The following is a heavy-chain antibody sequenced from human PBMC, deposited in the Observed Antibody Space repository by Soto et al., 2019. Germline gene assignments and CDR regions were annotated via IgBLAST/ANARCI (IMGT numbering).Heavy chain of an antibody. CDR3: ARGFSAGKGSPPDF. J-gene: IGHJ4*02. CDR1: GGSFSGYY. Sequence: SETLSLTCAVYGGSFSGYYWSWIRQPPGKGLEWIGEINHSGSTNYNPSLKSRVTISVDTSKNQFSLKLSSVTAADTAVYYCARGFSAGKGSPPDFWGQGSLVTVSS. V-gene: IGHV4-34*01. CDR2: INHSGST. D-gene: IGHD6-13*01.